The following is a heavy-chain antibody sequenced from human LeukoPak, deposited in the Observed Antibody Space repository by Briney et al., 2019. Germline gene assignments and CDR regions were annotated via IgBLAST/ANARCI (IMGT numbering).Heavy chain of an antibody. CDR2: ISWNSGSI. V-gene: IGHV3-9*01. CDR3: AKAQYSSSSEYFQH. CDR1: GFTFDDYA. D-gene: IGHD6-13*01. J-gene: IGHJ1*01. Sequence: PGGSLRLSCAASGFTFDDYAMHWVRQALGKGLEWVSGISWNSGSIGYADSVKGRFTISRDNAKNSLYLQMNSLRAEDTALYYCAKAQYSSSSEYFQHWGQGTPVTVSS.